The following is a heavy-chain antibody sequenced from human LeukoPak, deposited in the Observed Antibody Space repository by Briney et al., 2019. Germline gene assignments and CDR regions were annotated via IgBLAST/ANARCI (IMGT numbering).Heavy chain of an antibody. Sequence: PGGSLRLSCAASGFTFSSYATSWVRQAPGKGLVWVSRISPTGSTTSYADSVKGRFTVSRDNAKNTLYLQVNNLRAEDTAVYYCARGPNSNWSGLDFWGQGTLLTVSS. CDR2: ISPTGSTT. CDR3: ARGPNSNWSGLDF. D-gene: IGHD6-6*01. J-gene: IGHJ4*02. CDR1: GFTFSSYA. V-gene: IGHV3-74*01.